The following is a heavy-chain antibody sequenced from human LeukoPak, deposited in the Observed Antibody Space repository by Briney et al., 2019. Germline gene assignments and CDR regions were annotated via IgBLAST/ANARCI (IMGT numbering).Heavy chain of an antibody. CDR3: AKIQKEGYCSSTSCYVGY. D-gene: IGHD2-2*01. CDR2: ISSSGGST. Sequence: GGSLRLSCAASGSTFRNYAMSWVRQAPGKGLEWVSAISSSGGSTYYADSVKGRFTISRDNSKNTLYLQTNSLRAEDTAVYYCAKIQKEGYCSSTSCYVGYWGQGTLVTVSS. CDR1: GSTFRNYA. V-gene: IGHV3-23*01. J-gene: IGHJ4*02.